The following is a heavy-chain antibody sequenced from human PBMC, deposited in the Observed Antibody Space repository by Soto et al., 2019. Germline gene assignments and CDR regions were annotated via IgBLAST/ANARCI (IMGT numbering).Heavy chain of an antibody. D-gene: IGHD3-10*01. Sequence: EVQLVESGGGLVQPGGSLRLSCAASGFTFSNFWMSWVRQAPGKGLEWVANIKHDGTAKYYVESVKGRFTISRDDAMNSLSLQMNSLRAEDTAVYYRASDAFTFPDLISADVLYVWGKGTMVTVSS. CDR3: ASDAFTFPDLISADVLYV. J-gene: IGHJ3*01. CDR2: IKHDGTAK. V-gene: IGHV3-7*01. CDR1: GFTFSNFW.